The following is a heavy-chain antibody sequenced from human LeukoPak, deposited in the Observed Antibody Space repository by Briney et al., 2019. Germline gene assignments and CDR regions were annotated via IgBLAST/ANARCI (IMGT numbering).Heavy chain of an antibody. CDR2: ISYDGSNK. V-gene: IGHV3-30-3*01. CDR1: GFTFSSYA. J-gene: IGHJ3*02. D-gene: IGHD3-22*01. Sequence: PGGSLRLSCAASGFTFSSYAMHWVRQAPGKGLEWVAVISYDGSNKYYADSVKGRFTISRDNSKNTLYLQMNSLRAEDTAVYYCARGDDSSGYYRIYAFDIWGQGTMVTVSS. CDR3: ARGDDSSGYYRIYAFDI.